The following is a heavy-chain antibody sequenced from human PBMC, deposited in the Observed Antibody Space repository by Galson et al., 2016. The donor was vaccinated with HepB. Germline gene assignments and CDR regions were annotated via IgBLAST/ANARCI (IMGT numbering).Heavy chain of an antibody. CDR1: GFTFTNAW. D-gene: IGHD5-12*01. V-gene: IGHV3-15*07. Sequence: SLRLSCAASGFTFTNAWMNWVRQAPGKGLEWVGRVKSKNSGGTTDYAAPVKDRFTISRDDSKNTLYLQMSSLRTEDTAVYYCTIAGDTGYDWGWFDPWGQGTLVTVSS. CDR3: TIAGDTGYDWGWFDP. J-gene: IGHJ5*02. CDR2: VKSKNSGGTT.